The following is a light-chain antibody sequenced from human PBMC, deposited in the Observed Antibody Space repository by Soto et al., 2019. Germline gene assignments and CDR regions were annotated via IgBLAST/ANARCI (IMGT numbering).Light chain of an antibody. V-gene: IGKV1-5*03. CDR3: QQYNSYWT. Sequence: DIQMTQSPSTLSVSVGDRVTITCRASQSISSWLAWYQQKPGKAPKLLIYKASSLESGVPSRFSGSGSGTEFTLTISSLQPDDFATYYCQQYNSYWTFGQGTKVKIK. J-gene: IGKJ1*01. CDR1: QSISSW. CDR2: KAS.